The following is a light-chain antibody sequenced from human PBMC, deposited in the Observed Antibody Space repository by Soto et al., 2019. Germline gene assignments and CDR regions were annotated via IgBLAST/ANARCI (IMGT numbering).Light chain of an antibody. Sequence: QSVLTQPPSASGTPGQRVTISCSGSSSNIGSNTLNWYQQLPGTAPKLLIYSTNQRPSGVPDRFSGSKSGTSASLAISGLQSEDEADYYCAAWDDSLNGVVFGGGTKLTVL. CDR2: STN. J-gene: IGLJ2*01. V-gene: IGLV1-44*01. CDR3: AAWDDSLNGVV. CDR1: SSNIGSNT.